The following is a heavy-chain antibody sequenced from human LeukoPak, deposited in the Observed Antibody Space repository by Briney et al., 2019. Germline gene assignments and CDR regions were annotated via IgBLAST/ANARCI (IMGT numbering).Heavy chain of an antibody. CDR2: IYYSGST. D-gene: IGHD2-21*02. Sequence: SETLSLTCTVSGGSISSYYWGWIRQPPGKGLEWIGSIYYSGSTNYNPSLKSRVTISVDTSKNQFSLKLSSVTAADTAVYYCARGPGAVVTATPAYWYFDLWGRGTLVTVSS. V-gene: IGHV4-59*01. CDR1: GGSISSYY. J-gene: IGHJ2*01. CDR3: ARGPGAVVTATPAYWYFDL.